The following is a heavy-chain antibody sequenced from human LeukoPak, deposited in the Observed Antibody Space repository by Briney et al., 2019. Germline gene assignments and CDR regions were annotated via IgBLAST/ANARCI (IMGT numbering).Heavy chain of an antibody. CDR1: GGSFNGYY. CDR3: ARGQRRLTYYYYGMDV. CDR2: INHSGST. J-gene: IGHJ6*02. Sequence: PSETLSLTCAVYGGSFNGYYWSWIRQPPGKGLEWIGEINHSGSTNYNPSLKSRVTISVDTSKNQFSLKLSSVTAADTAVYYCARGQRRLTYYYYGMDVWGQGTTVTVSS. D-gene: IGHD2-2*01. V-gene: IGHV4-34*01.